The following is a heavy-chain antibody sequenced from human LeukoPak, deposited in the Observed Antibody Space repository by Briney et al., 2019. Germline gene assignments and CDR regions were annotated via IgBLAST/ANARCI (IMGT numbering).Heavy chain of an antibody. J-gene: IGHJ4*02. CDR3: ATRAVAAPY. CDR1: GGSISSYY. Sequence: PSETLSLTCTVSGGSISSYYWNWVRQAPGKGLEWVSLIYSGGNTQYADSVKGRFIIFRDSSKNTLYLQMNSLRVEDTAVYYCATRAVAAPYWGQGTLVTVSS. CDR2: IYSGGNT. D-gene: IGHD6-19*01. V-gene: IGHV3-66*01.